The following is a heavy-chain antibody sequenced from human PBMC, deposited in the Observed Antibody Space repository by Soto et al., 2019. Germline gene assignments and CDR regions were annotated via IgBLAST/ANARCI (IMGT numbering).Heavy chain of an antibody. V-gene: IGHV3-30-3*01. CDR2: ISYDGSDN. CDR3: ARDGTTTTAAGFDH. J-gene: IGHJ4*02. Sequence: AGGSLRLSCEVSGFTLGSYAMHWVRQAPGKGLEWVSVISYDGSDNYYADSVKGRFTISRDNSKDTLYLHMNSLRPEDTAVYYCARDGTTTTAAGFDHWGQGTLVTVSS. CDR1: GFTLGSYA. D-gene: IGHD6-13*01.